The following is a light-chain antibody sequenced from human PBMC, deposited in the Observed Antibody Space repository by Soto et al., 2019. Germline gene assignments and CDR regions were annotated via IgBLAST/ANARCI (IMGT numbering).Light chain of an antibody. CDR3: QQYGSSAYT. Sequence: EIALTQSPGTLSLSPGERATLSCRASQSVSSSYLAWYQQKPGQAPRLLIYGASSRATGIPYRFSGSGSGTDFTLTISRLEPEDFAVYYCQQYGSSAYTFGQGTKLEIK. V-gene: IGKV3-20*01. J-gene: IGKJ2*01. CDR1: QSVSSSY. CDR2: GAS.